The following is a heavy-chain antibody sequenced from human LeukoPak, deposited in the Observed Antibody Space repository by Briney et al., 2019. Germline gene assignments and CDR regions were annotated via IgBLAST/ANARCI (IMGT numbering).Heavy chain of an antibody. D-gene: IGHD3-10*01. Sequence: QPGGSLRLSCEASGFNVRRNYMTWVRQAPGKGVEWVSLIYGDGTTDYADSVKGRFHISRHNSKNTLYLQMNSLRAEDTAVYYCARGIIYLDYWGQGTLVTVSS. CDR2: IYGDGTT. V-gene: IGHV3-53*04. CDR3: ARGIIYLDY. J-gene: IGHJ4*02. CDR1: GFNVRRNY.